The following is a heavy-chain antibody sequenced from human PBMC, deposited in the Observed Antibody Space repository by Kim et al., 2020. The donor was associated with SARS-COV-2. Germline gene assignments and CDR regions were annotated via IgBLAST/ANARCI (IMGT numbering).Heavy chain of an antibody. D-gene: IGHD5-18*01. V-gene: IGHV4-38-2*02. CDR1: GYSISSGYY. CDR3: ARDLFSGTAMATVDY. Sequence: SETLSLTCTVSGYSISSGYYWGWIRQPPGKGLEWIGSIYHSGSTYYNPSLKSRVTISVDTSKNQFSLKLSSVTAADTAVYYCARDLFSGTAMATVDYWGQGTLVTVSS. CDR2: IYHSGST. J-gene: IGHJ4*02.